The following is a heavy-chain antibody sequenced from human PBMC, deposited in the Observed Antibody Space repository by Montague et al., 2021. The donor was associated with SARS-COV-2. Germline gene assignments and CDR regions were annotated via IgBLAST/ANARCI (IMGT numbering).Heavy chain of an antibody. CDR2: IYYRGST. V-gene: IGHV4-59*01. CDR3: ARGRQYNWFDT. Sequence: SKTLSLTCTVSGGSISSNYWSWIRQPPGKGLEWIGYIYYRGSTNYNPSLKSQVTIAVDTSKNQFSLKVSSVTAADTAVYYCARGRQYNWFDTWGQGKLVTVSS. D-gene: IGHD6-19*01. CDR1: GGSISSNY. J-gene: IGHJ5*02.